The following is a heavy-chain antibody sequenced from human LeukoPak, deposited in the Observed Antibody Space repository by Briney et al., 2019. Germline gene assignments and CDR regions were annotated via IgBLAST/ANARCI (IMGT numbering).Heavy chain of an antibody. Sequence: GGSLRLSCAASGFTFSSYGMHWVRQAPGKGGEWVAVIWYDGSNKYYADSVKGRFTISRDNSKNTLYLQMNSLRAEDTAVYYCAKDDGNSAFDYWGQGTLVTVSS. CDR1: GFTFSSYG. D-gene: IGHD4-23*01. J-gene: IGHJ4*02. V-gene: IGHV3-33*06. CDR3: AKDDGNSAFDY. CDR2: IWYDGSNK.